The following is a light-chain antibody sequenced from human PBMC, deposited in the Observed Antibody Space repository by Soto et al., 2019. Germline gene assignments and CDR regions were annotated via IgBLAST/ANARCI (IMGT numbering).Light chain of an antibody. Sequence: DIQMTQSPSTLSASVGDRVTITCRASQSINRWLAWYQQSPGKAPKLLIYEASSLESAVTSRFSGSGSCTEFTLTISAQQPDDIVTYYYQQYKSYFRKFGQGPKVEIK. CDR1: QSINRW. CDR2: EAS. CDR3: QQYKSYFRK. J-gene: IGKJ1*01. V-gene: IGKV1-5*03.